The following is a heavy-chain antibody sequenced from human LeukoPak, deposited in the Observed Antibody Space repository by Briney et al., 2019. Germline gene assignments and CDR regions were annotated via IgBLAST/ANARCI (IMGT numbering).Heavy chain of an antibody. D-gene: IGHD6-19*01. CDR1: GFTFSNYW. Sequence: PGGSLRLSCAASGFTFSNYWIHWVRQAPGKGLVWVSRINSDGSSAVYADSVKGRFTISRDNAKNTLYLQMNSLRAEDTAAYYCSTVAGTFSDAFDIWGQGTMVTVSS. CDR3: STVAGTFSDAFDI. CDR2: INSDGSSA. V-gene: IGHV3-74*01. J-gene: IGHJ3*02.